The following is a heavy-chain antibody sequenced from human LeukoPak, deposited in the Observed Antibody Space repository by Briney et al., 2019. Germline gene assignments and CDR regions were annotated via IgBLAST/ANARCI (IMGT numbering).Heavy chain of an antibody. V-gene: IGHV1-8*02. CDR1: GFMFTNFV. CDR2: MDPNTGHT. Sequence: ASVKVSCKASGFMFTNFVINWVRQASGLGLEWMGWMDPNTGHTGYAQRFQGRVTLTRDTATSTAYMELRGLRSDDTAVYYCVRDGEGVGISVNYWFDPWGQGTLVTVSS. CDR3: VRDGEGVGISVNYWFDP. J-gene: IGHJ5*02. D-gene: IGHD3-10*01.